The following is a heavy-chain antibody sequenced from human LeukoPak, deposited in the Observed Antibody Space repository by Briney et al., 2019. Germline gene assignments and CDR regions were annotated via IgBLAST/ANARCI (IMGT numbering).Heavy chain of an antibody. CDR3: ARVCSDYDFWSGYFDAFDI. CDR1: GGSISSGGYY. Sequence: SETLSLTCTVSGGSISSGGYYRSWIRQHPGKGLEWIGYIYYSGSTYYNPSLKSRVTISVDTSKNQFSLKLSSVTAADTAVYYCARVCSDYDFWSGYFDAFDIWGQGTMVTVSS. V-gene: IGHV4-31*03. CDR2: IYYSGST. J-gene: IGHJ3*02. D-gene: IGHD3-3*01.